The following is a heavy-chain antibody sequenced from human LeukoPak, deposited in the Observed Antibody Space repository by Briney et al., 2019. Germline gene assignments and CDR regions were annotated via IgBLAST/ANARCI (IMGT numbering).Heavy chain of an antibody. CDR2: IYTSGST. J-gene: IGHJ4*02. CDR1: GGSISSGSYY. V-gene: IGHV4-61*02. Sequence: SETLSLTCTVSGGSISSGSYYWSWIRQPAGKGLEWIGRIYTSGSTNYNPSLKSRVTISVDTSKNQFSLKLSSMTAADTAVYYCARGIVSGGKINWGQGTLVTVSS. CDR3: ARGIVSGGKIN. D-gene: IGHD4-23*01.